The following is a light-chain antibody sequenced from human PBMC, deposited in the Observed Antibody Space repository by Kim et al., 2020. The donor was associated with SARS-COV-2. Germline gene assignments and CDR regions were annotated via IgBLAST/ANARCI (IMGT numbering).Light chain of an antibody. Sequence: LSPGERATLSGRASQSVSSYLAWYQQKPGQTPRLLIYDASNRVTGIPARFSGSGSGTDFTLTISSLEPEDFAVYYCQQRTNWPPTFGQGTRLEIK. CDR3: QQRTNWPPT. CDR1: QSVSSY. V-gene: IGKV3-11*01. CDR2: DAS. J-gene: IGKJ5*01.